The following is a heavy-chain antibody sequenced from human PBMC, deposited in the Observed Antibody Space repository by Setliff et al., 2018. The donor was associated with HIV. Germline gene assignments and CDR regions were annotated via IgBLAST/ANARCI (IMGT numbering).Heavy chain of an antibody. CDR3: ARATVYRIDD. D-gene: IGHD2-2*01. CDR2: IYNSGST. V-gene: IGHV4-30-4*08. CDR1: GGSISSGDYY. J-gene: IGHJ4*02. Sequence: SETLSLTCTVSGGSISSGDYYWTWIRQPPGKGLEWIGYIYNSGSTYYHPSLKSRVTISVDTSKKQFSLKLSSVTAADTAVYYCARATVYRIDDWGQGTLVTVSS.